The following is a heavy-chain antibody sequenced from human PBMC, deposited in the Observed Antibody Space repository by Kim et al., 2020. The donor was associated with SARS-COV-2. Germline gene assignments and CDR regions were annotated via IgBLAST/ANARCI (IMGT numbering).Heavy chain of an antibody. D-gene: IGHD3-3*02. CDR3: ARSPAISAFNDY. CDR1: GYTFTTYP. CDR2: INGGNGYT. J-gene: IGHJ4*02. V-gene: IGHV1-3*01. Sequence: ASVKVSCKASGYTFTTYPMHWVRQAPGQRLEWMGWINGGNGYTKYSQKFQGRVTINRDTSASTAYMELSRLRSEDTAVYYCARSPAISAFNDYWGQGTL.